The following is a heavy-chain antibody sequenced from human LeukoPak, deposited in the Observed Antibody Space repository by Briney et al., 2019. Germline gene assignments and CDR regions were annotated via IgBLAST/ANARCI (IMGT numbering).Heavy chain of an antibody. V-gene: IGHV1-24*01. CDR3: ATVFPPSYGDYETDDAFDT. CDR2: FDPEDGET. J-gene: IGHJ3*02. CDR1: GYTLTELS. D-gene: IGHD4-17*01. Sequence: ASVKVSCKVSGYTLTELSMHWVRQAPGKGLEWMGGFDPEDGETIYAQKFQGRVTMTEDTSTDTAYMELSSLRSEDTAVYYCATVFPPSYGDYETDDAFDTWGQGTMVTVSS.